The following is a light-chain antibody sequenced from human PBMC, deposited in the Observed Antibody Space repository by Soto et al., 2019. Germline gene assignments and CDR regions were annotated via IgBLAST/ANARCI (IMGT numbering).Light chain of an antibody. CDR2: GAS. J-gene: IGKJ1*01. CDR1: QSVSSSY. V-gene: IGKV3-20*01. CDR3: KQYGSSPQT. Sequence: EIVLTRSPGTLSLSPGERATLSCRASQSVSSSYLAWYQQKPGQAPRLLIYGASSRATGIPDRFSGSGSGTDFTLNISRLEPEDFAVYYCKQYGSSPQTFGQGTKVEIK.